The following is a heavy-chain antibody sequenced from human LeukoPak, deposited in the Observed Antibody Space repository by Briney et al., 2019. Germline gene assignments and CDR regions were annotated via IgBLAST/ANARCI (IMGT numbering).Heavy chain of an antibody. D-gene: IGHD1-7*01. V-gene: IGHV1-69*05. CDR2: IIPIFCTA. CDR3: ATRRGITGTTSDY. Sequence: SVKVSCKASGATFSSYAISWVTQAPGQGLEWMGGIIPIFCTANYAQKFQGRVTITTDESTSTAYLELSRLRSEDTAVYYCATRRGITGTTSDYWGQGTPVTLSS. J-gene: IGHJ4*02. CDR1: GATFSSYA.